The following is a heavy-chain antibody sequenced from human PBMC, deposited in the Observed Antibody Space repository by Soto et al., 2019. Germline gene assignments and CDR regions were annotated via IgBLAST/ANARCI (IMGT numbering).Heavy chain of an antibody. V-gene: IGHV4-39*02. CDR3: ARVMITFGGVIVFDY. CDR2: IYYSGST. Sequence: QLQLQESGPGLVKPSETLSLTCTVSGGSISSSSYYWGWIRQPPGKGLEWIGSIYYSGSTYYNPSLKSRVPISGDTSKTPFSRKLSSVTAAATAVYYCARVMITFGGVIVFDYWGQGTLVTVSS. J-gene: IGHJ4*02. CDR1: GGSISSSSYY. D-gene: IGHD3-16*02.